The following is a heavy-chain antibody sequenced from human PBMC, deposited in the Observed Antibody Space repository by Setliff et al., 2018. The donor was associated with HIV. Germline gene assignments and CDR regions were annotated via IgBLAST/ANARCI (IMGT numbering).Heavy chain of an antibody. Sequence: PSETLSLTCIVSGGSISSGSYYWSWIRQPAGRGLEWIGRIYTSGSTNYNPSLKSRVTISIDTSKNQFSLKLSSVTAADTAVYYCARGISTNAYCGGDCYLLGYFDLWGRGTLVTVSS. J-gene: IGHJ2*01. V-gene: IGHV4-61*02. CDR2: IYTSGST. CDR3: ARGISTNAYCGGDCYLLGYFDL. CDR1: GGSISSGSYY. D-gene: IGHD2-21*02.